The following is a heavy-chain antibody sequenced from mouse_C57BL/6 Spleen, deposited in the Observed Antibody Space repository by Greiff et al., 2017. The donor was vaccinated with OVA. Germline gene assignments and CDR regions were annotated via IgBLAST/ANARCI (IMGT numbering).Heavy chain of an antibody. Sequence: EVHLVESEGGLVQPGSSMKLSCTASGFTFSDYYMAWVRQVPEKGLEWVANINYDGSSTYYLDSLKSRFIISRDNAKNILYLQMSSLKSEDTATYYCARGGWLLHYWYFDVWGTGTTVTVSS. V-gene: IGHV5-16*01. CDR2: INYDGSST. CDR3: ARGGWLLHYWYFDV. CDR1: GFTFSDYY. D-gene: IGHD2-3*01. J-gene: IGHJ1*03.